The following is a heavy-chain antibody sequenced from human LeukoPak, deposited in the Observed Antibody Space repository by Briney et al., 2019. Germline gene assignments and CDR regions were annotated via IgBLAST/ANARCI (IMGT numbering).Heavy chain of an antibody. D-gene: IGHD6-13*01. J-gene: IGHJ4*02. CDR2: ISWNSGSI. CDR1: GFTFDDYA. V-gene: IGHV3-9*01. CDR3: AKDLPRAWYLGYYFDY. Sequence: GRSLRLSCAASGFTFDDYAMHWVRQAPGKGLEWVSGISWNSGSIGYADSVKGRFTISRDNAKNSLYLQMNSLRAEDTALYYCAKDLPRAWYLGYYFDYWGQGTLVTVSS.